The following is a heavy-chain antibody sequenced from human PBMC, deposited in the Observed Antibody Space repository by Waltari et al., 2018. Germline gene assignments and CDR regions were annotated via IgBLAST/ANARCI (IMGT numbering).Heavy chain of an antibody. J-gene: IGHJ4*02. CDR2: ISYDGSNK. Sequence: QVQLVESGGGVVQPGRSLRLSCAASGFTFSSYAMHWVRQAPGKGLEWVAVISYDGSNKYYADSVKGRFTISRDNSKNTLYPQMNSLRAEDTAVYYCATELYCSSTSCYDYWGQGTLVTVSS. CDR3: ATELYCSSTSCYDY. D-gene: IGHD2-2*01. V-gene: IGHV3-30-3*01. CDR1: GFTFSSYA.